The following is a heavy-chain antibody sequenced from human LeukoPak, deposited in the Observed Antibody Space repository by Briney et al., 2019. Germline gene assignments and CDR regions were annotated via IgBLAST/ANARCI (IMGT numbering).Heavy chain of an antibody. D-gene: IGHD2-2*01. Sequence: GESLKISCKGSGYSITSYWIGWVRQLPGKGLEWMGIIYPGDSDTRYSPSFQGQVTISADKSISTAYLQWSSLKASDTAMYYCARHPLYCSSTSCYDYWGQGTLVTVSS. CDR1: GYSITSYW. J-gene: IGHJ4*02. V-gene: IGHV5-51*01. CDR3: ARHPLYCSSTSCYDY. CDR2: IYPGDSDT.